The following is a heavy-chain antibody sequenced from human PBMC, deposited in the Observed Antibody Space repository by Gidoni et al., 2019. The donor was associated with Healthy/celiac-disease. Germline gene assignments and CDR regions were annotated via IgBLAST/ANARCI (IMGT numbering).Heavy chain of an antibody. V-gene: IGHV3-30*18. CDR1: GFTFSSYG. J-gene: IGHJ4*02. CDR3: AKGSGLGMIVADFDY. D-gene: IGHD3-22*01. CDR2: ISYDGSNK. Sequence: QVQLVESGGGVVQPGRSLKLSCAASGFTFSSYGMHWVRQAHGKGLEWVAVISYDGSNKYYADSVKGRFTISRDNSKNTLYLQMNSLRAEDTAVYYCAKGSGLGMIVADFDYWGQGTLVTVSS.